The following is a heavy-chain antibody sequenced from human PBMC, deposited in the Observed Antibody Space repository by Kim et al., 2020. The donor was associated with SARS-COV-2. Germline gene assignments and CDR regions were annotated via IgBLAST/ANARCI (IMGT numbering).Heavy chain of an antibody. D-gene: IGHD1-26*01. CDR2: IYYSGST. CDR1: GGSISSGGYY. J-gene: IGHJ5*02. V-gene: IGHV4-31*03. Sequence: SETLSLTCTVSGGSISSGGYYWSWIRQHPGKGLEWIGYIYYSGSTYYNPSLKSRVTISVDTSKNQFSLKLSSVTAADTAVYYCARVNWEPTNWFDPWGQGTLVTVSS. CDR3: ARVNWEPTNWFDP.